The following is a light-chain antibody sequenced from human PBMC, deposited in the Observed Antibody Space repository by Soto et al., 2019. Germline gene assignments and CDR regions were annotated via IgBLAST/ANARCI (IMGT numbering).Light chain of an antibody. CDR3: QSSDRGDTYWV. CDR2: KDK. J-gene: IGLJ3*02. Sequence: SYELTQPPSVSVSPGQTARIACSGDALPKQYAYWYQQKPGQAPVLLIYKDKERPSRIPERFSGSSSGTTVTLTIGGVQAEDEADYYCQSSDRGDTYWVFGGGTKLTVL. CDR1: ALPKQY. V-gene: IGLV3-25*02.